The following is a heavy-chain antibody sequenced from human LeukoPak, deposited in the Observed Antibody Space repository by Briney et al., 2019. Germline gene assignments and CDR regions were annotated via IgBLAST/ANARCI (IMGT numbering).Heavy chain of an antibody. D-gene: IGHD3-16*01. V-gene: IGHV3-7*01. CDR1: GFTFSDYY. CDR3: ARDLYSPNDFDY. Sequence: SGGSLRLSCAASGFTFSDYYMSWVRQAPGKGLEWVANIKQDGSEKYYVDSVKGRFTISRDNAKNSLYLQLNSLRAEDTAVYYCARDLYSPNDFDYWGQGTLVTVSS. CDR2: IKQDGSEK. J-gene: IGHJ4*02.